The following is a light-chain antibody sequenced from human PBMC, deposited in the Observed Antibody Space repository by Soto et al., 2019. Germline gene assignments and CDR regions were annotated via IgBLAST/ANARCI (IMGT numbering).Light chain of an antibody. CDR3: QQYNTYSWT. Sequence: DIQMTQSPSTLSASVGDRVTITCRASQNIGPWLAWYQQHPGRAPNLLIFEATSLQSGVPSRFSGSGSGTEFTLTISSLQPDDFATYYCQQYNTYSWTFGQGTKVDIK. CDR2: EAT. V-gene: IGKV1-5*03. J-gene: IGKJ1*01. CDR1: QNIGPW.